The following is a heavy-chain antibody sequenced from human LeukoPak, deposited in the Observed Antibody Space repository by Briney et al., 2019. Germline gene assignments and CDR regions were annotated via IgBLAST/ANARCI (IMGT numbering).Heavy chain of an antibody. CDR1: GFTFNNYA. CDR3: AKDSIPYYYGSGSYPDY. D-gene: IGHD3-10*01. CDR2: ISGSGGST. V-gene: IGHV3-23*01. J-gene: IGHJ4*02. Sequence: GSLRPSCAASGFTFNNYAMSWVRQAPGKGLEWVSGISGSGGSTYYADSVKGRFTISRDNSKNTLYLQMNSLTAEDTAVYYCAKDSIPYYYGSGSYPDYWGQGTLVTVSS.